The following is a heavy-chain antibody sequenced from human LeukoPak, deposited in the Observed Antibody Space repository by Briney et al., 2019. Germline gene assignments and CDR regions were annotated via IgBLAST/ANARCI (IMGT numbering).Heavy chain of an antibody. D-gene: IGHD2-15*01. CDR2: IIPIFGTA. J-gene: IGHJ4*02. V-gene: IGHV1-69*13. CDR3: ARDSGCSGGSCYVDY. CDR1: GGTFSSYA. Sequence: SVKVSCKASGGTFSSYAISWVRQAPGQGLEWMGGIIPIFGTANYAQKFQGRVTITADESTSTAYMELRSLRSDDTAVYYCARDSGCSGGSCYVDYWGQGTLVTVSS.